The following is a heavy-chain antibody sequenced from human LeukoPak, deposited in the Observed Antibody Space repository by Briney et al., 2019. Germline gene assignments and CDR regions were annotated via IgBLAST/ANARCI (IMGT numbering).Heavy chain of an antibody. D-gene: IGHD3-22*01. Sequence: IINPSGGSTSYAQKFQGRVTMTRDMSTSTVYMELSSLRSEDTAVYYCARAGVWDYSDSSGYHNAAFDIWGQGTMVTVSS. V-gene: IGHV1-46*01. CDR2: INPSGGST. CDR3: ARAGVWDYSDSSGYHNAAFDI. J-gene: IGHJ3*02.